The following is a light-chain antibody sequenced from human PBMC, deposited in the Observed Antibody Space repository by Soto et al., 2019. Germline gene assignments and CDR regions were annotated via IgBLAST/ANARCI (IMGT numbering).Light chain of an antibody. J-gene: IGKJ4*01. Sequence: DIQVTQSPSSLSASVGDRVTITCRASQSITNHMNWYQQRPGKAPKLLIYIGFNLQSGVSSGFSGSGSGTDFTLTINSLQPEDFATYYCQQSKGAPLTFGGGTKVEIK. V-gene: IGKV1-39*01. CDR3: QQSKGAPLT. CDR2: IGF. CDR1: QSITNH.